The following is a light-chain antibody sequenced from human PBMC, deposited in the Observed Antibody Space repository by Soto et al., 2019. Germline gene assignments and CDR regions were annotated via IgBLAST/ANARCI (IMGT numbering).Light chain of an antibody. CDR1: QSLLHSNGYSY. CDR2: LAS. CDR3: MQSIQTPPFT. J-gene: IGKJ3*01. V-gene: IGKV2-28*01. Sequence: DIVMTQSPLSLPVSPGEPASISCRSSQSLLHSNGYSYLDWYLQKPGQSPQLLIYLASKRASGVPDRFSGSGSGTDFTLKISSVEAEDVGVYYCMQSIQTPPFTFGPGTKVDIK.